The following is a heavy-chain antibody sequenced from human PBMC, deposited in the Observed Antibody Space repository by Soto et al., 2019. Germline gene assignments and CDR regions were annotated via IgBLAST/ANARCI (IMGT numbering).Heavy chain of an antibody. Sequence: ASVKVSCKASGYIFVNYGIAWVRQAPGQGLEWMGWISPYTGNTNSAKKLQGRVTMTTDTSTSTAYMELRSLRSDDTAVYYCASRAYCGGDCYPSDAFDIWGQGTMVTVSS. V-gene: IGHV1-18*01. CDR3: ASRAYCGGDCYPSDAFDI. J-gene: IGHJ3*02. D-gene: IGHD2-21*02. CDR2: ISPYTGNT. CDR1: GYIFVNYG.